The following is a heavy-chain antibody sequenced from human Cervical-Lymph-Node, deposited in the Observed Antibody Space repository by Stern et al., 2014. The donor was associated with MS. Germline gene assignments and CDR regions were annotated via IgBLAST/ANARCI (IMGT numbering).Heavy chain of an antibody. CDR2: ISYDGSHK. D-gene: IGHD1-26*01. V-gene: IGHV3-30-3*01. J-gene: IGHJ6*02. CDR1: GFTFSSYS. Sequence: VQLVESGGGVVQPGGSLRLSCAASGFTFSSYSMHWVRQAPGKGLEWVAVISYDGSHKYYTDSVKGRFTISRDNSKNTLYLQMNSLRDEDTAVYYCARGDGSYIPPDVWGQGTTVTVSS. CDR3: ARGDGSYIPPDV.